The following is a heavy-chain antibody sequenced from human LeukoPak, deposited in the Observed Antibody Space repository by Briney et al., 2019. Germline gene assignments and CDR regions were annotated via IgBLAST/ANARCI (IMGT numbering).Heavy chain of an antibody. CDR1: GYTFTGYY. CDR3: ARGDPFYDSQGRYYFDY. V-gene: IGHV1-2*02. Sequence: ASVKVSCKASGYTFTGYYMHWVRQAPGQGLEWMGWINPNSGGTNYAQKFQGRVTMTRDTSISTAYMELSRLRSDDTAVYYCARGDPFYDSQGRYYFDYWGQGTLVTVSS. CDR2: INPNSGGT. J-gene: IGHJ4*02. D-gene: IGHD5/OR15-5a*01.